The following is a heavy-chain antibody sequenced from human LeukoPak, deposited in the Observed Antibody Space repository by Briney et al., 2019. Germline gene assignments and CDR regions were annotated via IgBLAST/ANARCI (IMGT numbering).Heavy chain of an antibody. J-gene: IGHJ5*02. D-gene: IGHD3-10*01. CDR1: GGSISSHY. Sequence: SETLSLTCTVSGGSISSHYWSWIRQPPGKGLEWIGYIYYSGSTNYNTSLKSRVTISVDTSKNQFSLKLSSVTAADTAVYYCARDEITMVRGVIRDDWFDAWGQGTLVTVSS. CDR2: IYYSGST. V-gene: IGHV4-59*11. CDR3: ARDEITMVRGVIRDDWFDA.